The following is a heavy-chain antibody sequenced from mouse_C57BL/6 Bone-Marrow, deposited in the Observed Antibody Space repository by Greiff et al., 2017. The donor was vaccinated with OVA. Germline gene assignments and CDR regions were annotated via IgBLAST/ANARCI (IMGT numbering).Heavy chain of an antibody. Sequence: VQLQQSGPELVKPGASVKIPCKASGYTFTDYNMDWVKQSHGQSLEWIGDINPNNGGTIYNQKFKGKATLTVDKSSSTAYMELRSLTSEDTAVYYCARGNFYWYFEVWGTGTTVTVYS. CDR1: GYTFTDYN. J-gene: IGHJ1*03. V-gene: IGHV1-18*01. CDR2: INPNNGGT. CDR3: ARGNFYWYFEV. D-gene: IGHD2-1*01.